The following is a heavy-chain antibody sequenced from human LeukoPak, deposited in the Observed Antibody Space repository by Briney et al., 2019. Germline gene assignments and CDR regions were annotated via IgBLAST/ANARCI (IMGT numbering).Heavy chain of an antibody. J-gene: IGHJ3*02. D-gene: IGHD3-9*01. V-gene: IGHV4-39*01. CDR3: ARQFPYYDILTGYYHALDAFDI. CDR2: IYYSGST. CDR1: GGSISSSSYY. Sequence: SETLSLTCTVSGGSISSSSYYWGWIRQPPGKGLEWIGRIYYSGSTYYNPSLKSRVTISVDTSKNQCSLKLSSVAAADTAVYYCARQFPYYDILTGYYHALDAFDIWGQGTMVTVSS.